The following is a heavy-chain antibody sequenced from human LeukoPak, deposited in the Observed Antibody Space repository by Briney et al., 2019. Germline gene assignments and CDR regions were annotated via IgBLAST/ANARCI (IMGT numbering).Heavy chain of an antibody. V-gene: IGHV3-21*01. CDR3: ARGESSGWYGDFDY. CDR2: ISSTSSYT. Sequence: GGSLRLSCAGSGFTFSYYSMNWVRQAPGRGLEWVSTISSTSSYTFYTDSVKGRFTISRDNAKNSLYLQMNSLRAEDTAVYYCARGESSGWYGDFDYWGQGTLVTVSS. D-gene: IGHD6-19*01. CDR1: GFTFSYYS. J-gene: IGHJ4*02.